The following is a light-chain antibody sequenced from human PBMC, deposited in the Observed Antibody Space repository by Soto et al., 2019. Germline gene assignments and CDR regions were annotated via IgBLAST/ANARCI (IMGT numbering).Light chain of an antibody. J-gene: IGLJ1*01. Sequence: QSALTQXAAVSGAPGQSITISCSGNSSDVGGYNYVSWYQQHPGKAPKLMISDVSNRPSGVSNRFSGSKSGNTASLTISGLQAEDEADYYCSSYTSSSTLSYVFGTGTKVTVL. CDR2: DVS. CDR1: SSDVGGYNY. CDR3: SSYTSSSTLSYV. V-gene: IGLV2-14*01.